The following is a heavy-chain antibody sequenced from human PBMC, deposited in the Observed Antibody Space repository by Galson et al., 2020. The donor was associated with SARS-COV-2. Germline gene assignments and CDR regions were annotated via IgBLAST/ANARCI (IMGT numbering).Heavy chain of an antibody. CDR3: ARDFDGDSHAFDS. J-gene: IGHJ4*02. Sequence: GGSLKLSCAAAGFTFSRYALHWVRQAPGKGLEWVAIIWYDGSNKYYADSVKGRFTISRDNSKNTLYLQVNSLSAEDTAIYYCARDFDGDSHAFDSWGQGTLLTVSS. D-gene: IGHD2-21*01. V-gene: IGHV3-33*01. CDR1: GFTFSRYA. CDR2: IWYDGSNK.